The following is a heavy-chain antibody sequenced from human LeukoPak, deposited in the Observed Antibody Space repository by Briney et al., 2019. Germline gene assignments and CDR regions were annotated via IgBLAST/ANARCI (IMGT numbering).Heavy chain of an antibody. CDR2: ISGSGGST. CDR3: AKSVRGIFDY. CDR1: GFTFSSYG. Sequence: GGSLRLSCAASGFTFSSYGFHWVRQAPGKGLEWVSAISGSGGSTYYADSVKGRFTISRDNSKNTLYLQMNSLRAEDTAVYYCAKSVRGIFDYWGQGTLVTVSS. D-gene: IGHD3-10*01. V-gene: IGHV3-23*01. J-gene: IGHJ4*02.